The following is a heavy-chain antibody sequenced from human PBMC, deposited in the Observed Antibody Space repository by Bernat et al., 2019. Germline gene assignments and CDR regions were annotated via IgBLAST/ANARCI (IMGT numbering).Heavy chain of an antibody. CDR3: AGEAEYSSSWYLYYYYYYDMDV. Sequence: QVQLVQSGAEVKKPGASVKVSCKASGYTFTSYGISWVRQAPGQGLEWMGWISAYNGNTNYAQKLQGRVTMTTDTSTSTAYMELRSLRTDDTAVYYCAGEAEYSSSWYLYYYYYYDMDVWGKGTTVTVSS. CDR1: GYTFTSYG. D-gene: IGHD6-13*01. V-gene: IGHV1-18*01. CDR2: ISAYNGNT. J-gene: IGHJ6*03.